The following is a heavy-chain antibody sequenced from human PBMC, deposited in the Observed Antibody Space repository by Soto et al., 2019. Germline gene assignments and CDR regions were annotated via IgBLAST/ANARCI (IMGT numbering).Heavy chain of an antibody. V-gene: IGHV3-33*01. D-gene: IGHD4-17*01. Sequence: QVQLVESGRGVVQPGRSLRLSCAASGFTFNTLAMHWVRQAPGKGLEWVALIWYDGSNKYYADSVKGRFTISRDNSQNTVYLQMNSLGADDTAIYYCAREVDYGDYPWGIDYWGQGTLVTVSS. CDR2: IWYDGSNK. CDR1: GFTFNTLA. CDR3: AREVDYGDYPWGIDY. J-gene: IGHJ4*02.